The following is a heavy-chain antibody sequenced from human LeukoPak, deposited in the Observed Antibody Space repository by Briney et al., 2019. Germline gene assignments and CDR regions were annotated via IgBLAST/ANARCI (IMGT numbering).Heavy chain of an antibody. D-gene: IGHD3-22*01. CDR1: GYTFTSYG. J-gene: IGHJ5*02. CDR3: ATVPYYYDSSGYPWFDP. V-gene: IGHV1-18*01. Sequence: ASVTVSCKASGYTFTSYGISWVRQAPGQGLEWMGWISAYNGNTNYAQKLQGRVTMTTDTSTSTAYMELRSLRSDDTAVYYCATVPYYYDSSGYPWFDPWGQGTLVTVSS. CDR2: ISAYNGNT.